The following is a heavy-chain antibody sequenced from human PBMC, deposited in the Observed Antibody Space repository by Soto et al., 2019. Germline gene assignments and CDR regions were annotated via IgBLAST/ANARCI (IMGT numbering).Heavy chain of an antibody. CDR2: IYYSGST. J-gene: IGHJ6*02. Sequence: TSETLSLTCTVSGCSISSGGYYWSWIRQHPGKGLEWIGYIYYSGSTYYNPSLKSRVTISVDTSTSTAYMELRSLRSDDTAVYYCARQNSSSWYLSAYYYYYYGMDVWGQGTTVTVSS. V-gene: IGHV4-31*03. CDR1: GCSISSGGYY. D-gene: IGHD6-13*01. CDR3: ARQNSSSWYLSAYYYYYYGMDV.